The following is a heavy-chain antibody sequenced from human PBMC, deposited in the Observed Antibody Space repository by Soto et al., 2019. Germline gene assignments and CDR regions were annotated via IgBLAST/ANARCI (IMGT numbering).Heavy chain of an antibody. J-gene: IGHJ4*02. CDR1: GGSISSSNW. D-gene: IGHD3-3*01. Sequence: SETLSLTCAVSGGSISSSNWWSWVRQPPGKGLEWIGEIYHSGSTNYNPSLKSRVTISVDKSKNQFSLKLSSVTAADTAVYYCVRVVISGFWSGLLDYWGQGTLVTVSS. V-gene: IGHV4-4*02. CDR2: IYHSGST. CDR3: VRVVISGFWSGLLDY.